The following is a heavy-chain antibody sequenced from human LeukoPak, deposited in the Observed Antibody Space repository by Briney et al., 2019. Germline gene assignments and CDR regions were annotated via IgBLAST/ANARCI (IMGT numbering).Heavy chain of an antibody. J-gene: IGHJ6*03. D-gene: IGHD3-10*01. CDR3: ARQARGSGTVYYYYYYMDV. CDR1: GGSFSGYY. V-gene: IGHV4-34*01. Sequence: SETLSLTCAVYGGSFSGYYWSWIRQPPGKGLEWIGEINHSGSTNYNPSLKSRVTISVDTSKNQFSLKLSSVTAADTAVYYCARQARGSGTVYYYYYYMDVWGKGTTVTISS. CDR2: INHSGST.